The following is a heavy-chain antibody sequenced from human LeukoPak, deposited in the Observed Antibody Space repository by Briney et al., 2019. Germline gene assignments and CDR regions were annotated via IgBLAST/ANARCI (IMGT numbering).Heavy chain of an antibody. Sequence: GASVKVSCKASGGTFSSYAISWVRQAPGQGLEWMGGIIPIFGTANYAQKFQGRVTITADESTSTAYMELSSLRSEDTAVYYCAESLYYYDSSGHPFDYWGQGTLVTVSS. V-gene: IGHV1-69*13. CDR3: AESLYYYDSSGHPFDY. J-gene: IGHJ4*02. CDR1: GGTFSSYA. D-gene: IGHD3-22*01. CDR2: IIPIFGTA.